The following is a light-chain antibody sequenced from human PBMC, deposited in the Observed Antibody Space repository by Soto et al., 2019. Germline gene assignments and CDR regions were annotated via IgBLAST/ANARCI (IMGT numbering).Light chain of an antibody. Sequence: EVVLTQSPATLSLSPGERATLSCRASENVRTFVGWYQQKPGQAPRLLIYGASNRATGIPARFSGSGSGTDFTRNIGVLETGVFAFYYYQQGCPWRSWEFGQGTKVDIK. V-gene: IGKV3-11*01. J-gene: IGKJ1*01. CDR3: QQGCPWRSWE. CDR2: GAS. CDR1: ENVRTF.